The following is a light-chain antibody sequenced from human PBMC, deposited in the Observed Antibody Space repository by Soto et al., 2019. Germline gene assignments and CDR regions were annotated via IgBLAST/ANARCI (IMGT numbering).Light chain of an antibody. CDR1: QVIRND. CDR3: LQHYRYPRT. CDR2: AAY. J-gene: IGKJ1*01. V-gene: IGKV1-17*01. Sequence: DIQMTQSPSSLSASVGERVTISSRASQVIRNDLGWYQQKPGKAPKRLIYAAYTLQSGVPSRFSGSGSGTEFTLTISSLQAEDFATYYCLQHYRYPRTFGQGTKVDIK.